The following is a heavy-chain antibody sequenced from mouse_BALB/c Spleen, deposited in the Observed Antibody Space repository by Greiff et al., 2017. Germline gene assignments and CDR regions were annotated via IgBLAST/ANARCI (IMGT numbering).Heavy chain of an antibody. Sequence: DVMLVESGGGLVQPGGSRKLSCAASGFTFSSFGMHWVRQAPEKGLEWVAYISSGSSTIYYADTVKGRFTISRDNPKNTLFLQMTSLRSEDTAMYYCARPHYYGSSPYAMDYWGQGTSVTVSS. D-gene: IGHD1-1*01. CDR2: ISSGSSTI. CDR1: GFTFSSFG. J-gene: IGHJ4*01. V-gene: IGHV5-17*02. CDR3: ARPHYYGSSPYAMDY.